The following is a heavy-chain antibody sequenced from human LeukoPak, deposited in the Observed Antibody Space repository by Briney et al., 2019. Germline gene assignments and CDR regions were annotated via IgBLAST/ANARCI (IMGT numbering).Heavy chain of an antibody. CDR1: GGSISSSNW. J-gene: IGHJ3*02. D-gene: IGHD1-26*01. CDR2: IYHSGST. V-gene: IGHV4-4*02. CDR3: ASSMPPGSYVDAFDI. Sequence: SETLSLTCAVPGGSISSSNWWSWVRQPPGKGLEWIGEIYHSGSTNYNPSLKSRVTISVDKSKNQFSLKLSSVTAADTAVYYCASSMPPGSYVDAFDIWGQGTMVTVSS.